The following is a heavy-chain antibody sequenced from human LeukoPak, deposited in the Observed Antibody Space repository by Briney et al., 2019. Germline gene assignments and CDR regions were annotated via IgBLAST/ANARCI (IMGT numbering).Heavy chain of an antibody. CDR2: IYSGGST. V-gene: IGHV3-66*01. CDR1: GFTFSDYY. Sequence: PGGSLRLSCAASGFTFSDYYMSWVRQAPGKGLEWVSVIYSGGSTYYADSVKGRFTISRDNSKNTLYLQMNSLRAEDTAVYYCARGVDTAMGYWYFDLWGRGTLVTVSS. CDR3: ARGVDTAMGYWYFDL. D-gene: IGHD5-18*01. J-gene: IGHJ2*01.